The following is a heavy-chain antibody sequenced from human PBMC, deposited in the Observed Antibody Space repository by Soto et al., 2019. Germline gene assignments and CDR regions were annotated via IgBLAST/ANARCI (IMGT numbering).Heavy chain of an antibody. CDR3: ARDGGGLTTVVNENWYSDL. CDR2: INPYGGPT. J-gene: IGHJ2*01. D-gene: IGHD4-17*01. V-gene: IGHV1-46*01. Sequence: GASVKVSCKASGYTFTSYFMHWVRQAPGQGLEWMGIINPYGGPTSYAQKFQGRVTMTRDTSTSTLYMELSSLRSEDTAVYYCARDGGGLTTVVNENWYSDLWGRGTLVTVSS. CDR1: GYTFTSYF.